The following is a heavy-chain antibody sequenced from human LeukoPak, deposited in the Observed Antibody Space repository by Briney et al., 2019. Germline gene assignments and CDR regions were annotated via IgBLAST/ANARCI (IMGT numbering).Heavy chain of an antibody. CDR3: AREMITGYSSGWYLGATDY. D-gene: IGHD6-19*01. V-gene: IGHV1-69*13. CDR1: GGTFSSYA. CDR2: IIPIFGTA. Sequence: SVKVSCKASGGTFSSYAISWVRQAPGQGLEWMGGIIPIFGTANYAQKFQGRVTITADESTSTAYMELSSLRSEDTAVYYCAREMITGYSSGWYLGATDYWGQGTLVTVSS. J-gene: IGHJ4*02.